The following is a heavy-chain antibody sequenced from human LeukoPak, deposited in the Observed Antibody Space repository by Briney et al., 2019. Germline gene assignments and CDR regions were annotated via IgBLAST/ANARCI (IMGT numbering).Heavy chain of an antibody. CDR3: ARVGGADAFDI. V-gene: IGHV4-61*01. J-gene: IGHJ3*02. CDR1: GGSVSSGSYY. Sequence: SETLSLTCTVSGGSVSSGSYYWSWIRQPPGKGLEWIGYMYYSGSTNYNPSLKSRVTISVDTSKNQFSLKLSSVTAADTAVYYCARVGGADAFDIWGQGTMVTVSS. D-gene: IGHD3-16*01. CDR2: MYYSGST.